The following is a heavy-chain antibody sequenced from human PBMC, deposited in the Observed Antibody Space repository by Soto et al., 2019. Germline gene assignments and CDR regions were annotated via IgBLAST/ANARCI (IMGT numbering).Heavy chain of an antibody. CDR3: ARFCPPGGFYWPRSDAFDI. D-gene: IGHD2-8*02. J-gene: IGHJ3*02. CDR2: IYSGGST. CDR1: GFTVSSNY. Sequence: GGSLRLSCAASGFTVSSNYMSWVRQAPGKGLEWVSVIYSGGSTYYADSVKGRFTISRDNSKNTLYLQMNSLRAEDTAVYYCARFCPPGGFYWPRSDAFDIWGQGTMVTVSS. V-gene: IGHV3-53*01.